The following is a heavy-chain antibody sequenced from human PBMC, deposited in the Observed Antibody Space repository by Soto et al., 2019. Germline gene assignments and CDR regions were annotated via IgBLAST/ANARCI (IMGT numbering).Heavy chain of an antibody. V-gene: IGHV4-59*01. CDR3: AGSSPNIVVVVAATSDIAFDI. CDR1: GGSISSYY. D-gene: IGHD2-15*01. Sequence: SETLSLTCTVSGGSISSYYWSWIRQPPGKGLEWIGYIYYSGSTNYNPSLKSRVTISVDTSKNQFSLKLSSVTAADTAVYYCAGSSPNIVVVVAATSDIAFDIWGQGTMVTVSS. J-gene: IGHJ3*02. CDR2: IYYSGST.